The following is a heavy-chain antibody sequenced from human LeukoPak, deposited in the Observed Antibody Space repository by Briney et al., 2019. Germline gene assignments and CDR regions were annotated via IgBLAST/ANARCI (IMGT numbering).Heavy chain of an antibody. J-gene: IGHJ4*02. CDR2: IKQDGSEK. D-gene: IGHD3-3*01. CDR1: GFTFSSYW. Sequence: PGGSLRHSCAASGFTFSSYWMSWVRQAPGKGLEWVANIKQDGSEKYYVDSVKGRFTISRDNAKNSLYLQMNSLRAEDTAVYYCARGRTEPGDFWSGYYTKYYFDYWGQGTLVTVSS. V-gene: IGHV3-7*01. CDR3: ARGRTEPGDFWSGYYTKYYFDY.